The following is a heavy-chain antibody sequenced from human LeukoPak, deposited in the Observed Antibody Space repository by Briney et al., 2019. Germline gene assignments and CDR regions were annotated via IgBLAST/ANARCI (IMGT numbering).Heavy chain of an antibody. J-gene: IGHJ3*02. D-gene: IGHD6-6*01. V-gene: IGHV4-59*01. CDR1: GGSISSYY. CDR3: ARDFGDSSSHHAFDI. Sequence: PSETLSLTCTVSGGSISSYYWSWIRQPPGKGLEWIGYIYYSGSTNYNPSLKSRVTISVDTSKNQFSLKLSSVTAADTAVYYCARDFGDSSSHHAFDIWGQGTMVTVSS. CDR2: IYYSGST.